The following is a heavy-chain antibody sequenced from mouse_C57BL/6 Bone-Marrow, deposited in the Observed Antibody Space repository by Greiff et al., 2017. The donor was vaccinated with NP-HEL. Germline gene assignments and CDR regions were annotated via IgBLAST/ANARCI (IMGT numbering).Heavy chain of an antibody. CDR1: GYTFTSYW. CDR3: ERGARIYYYGSTPFDY. Sequence: QVQLQQPGAELVMPGASVKLSCKASGYTFTSYWMHWVKQRPGQGLEWIGEIDPSDSYTNYNQKFKGKSTLTVDTSSSTAYMQLSSLTSEDSAVYYCERGARIYYYGSTPFDYWGQGTTLTVSS. V-gene: IGHV1-69*01. CDR2: IDPSDSYT. J-gene: IGHJ2*01. D-gene: IGHD1-1*01.